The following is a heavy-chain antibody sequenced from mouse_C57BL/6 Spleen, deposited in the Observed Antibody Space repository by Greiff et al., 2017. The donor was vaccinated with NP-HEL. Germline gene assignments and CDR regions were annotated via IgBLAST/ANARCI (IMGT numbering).Heavy chain of an antibody. Sequence: EVQLVESGGGLVQPKGSLKLSCAASGFSFNTYAMNWVRQAPGKGLEWVARIRSKSNNYATYYADSVKDRFTISRDDSESMLYLQMNNLKTEDPAMYYCVRAGIYDGPAWFAYWGQGTLVTVAA. CDR3: VRAGIYDGPAWFAY. CDR2: IRSKSNNYAT. D-gene: IGHD2-3*01. CDR1: GFSFNTYA. J-gene: IGHJ3*01. V-gene: IGHV10-1*01.